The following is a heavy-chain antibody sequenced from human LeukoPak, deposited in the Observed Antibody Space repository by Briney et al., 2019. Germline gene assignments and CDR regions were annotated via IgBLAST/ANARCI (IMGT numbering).Heavy chain of an antibody. V-gene: IGHV1-69*05. CDR1: GGTFSSYA. D-gene: IGHD6-6*01. J-gene: IGHJ5*02. CDR2: IIPIFGTA. Sequence: GASVKVSCKASGGTFSSYAISWVRQAPGQGLEWMGGIIPIFGTANYAQKFQGRVTISTDESTSTAYMGLSSLRSEDTAVYYCARVKYSSSSQLYNWFDPWGQGTLVTVSS. CDR3: ARVKYSSSSQLYNWFDP.